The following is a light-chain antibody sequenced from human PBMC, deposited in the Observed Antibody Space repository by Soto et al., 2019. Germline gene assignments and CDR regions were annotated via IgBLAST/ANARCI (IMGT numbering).Light chain of an antibody. CDR2: GAS. CDR1: QYIGSN. J-gene: IGKJ5*01. Sequence: EIGMTQSPATLSVSPGERATLSWRASQYIGSNLAWYQQKPGQAPRLLIYGASTRATGIPARFSGSGYGTEFNLTISSLQSEDFAVYYCQQYNNWPITFGQGTRLEIK. V-gene: IGKV3-15*01. CDR3: QQYNNWPIT.